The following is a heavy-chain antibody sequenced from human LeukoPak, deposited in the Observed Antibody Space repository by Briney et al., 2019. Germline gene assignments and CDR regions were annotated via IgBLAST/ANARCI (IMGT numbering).Heavy chain of an antibody. V-gene: IGHV3-7*01. CDR3: ARAVHGIVVVPAVIFYYYYMDV. Sequence: GGSLRLSCAASGFTFSSYGMHWVRQAPGKGLEWAANIKQDGSEKYYVDSVKGRFTISRDNAKNSLYLQMNSLRAEDTAVYYCARAVHGIVVVPAVIFYYYYMDVWGKGNTVTVSS. CDR1: GFTFSSYG. J-gene: IGHJ6*03. D-gene: IGHD2-2*02. CDR2: IKQDGSEK.